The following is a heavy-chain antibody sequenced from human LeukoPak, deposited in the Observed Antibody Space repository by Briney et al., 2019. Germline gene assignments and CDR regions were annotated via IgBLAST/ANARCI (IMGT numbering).Heavy chain of an antibody. D-gene: IGHD3-10*02. V-gene: IGHV3-23*01. CDR1: GFSFSTYA. CDR2: IFGSGDNT. CDR3: ASRSYYLHN. J-gene: IGHJ4*02. Sequence: PGGSLRLSCAASGFSFSTYAMTWVRQAPGKGLECVSDIFGSGDNTFYADSVRGRFTISRDNSKSTLYLQMNSLRAEDTAVYYCASRSYYLHNWGQGTLVTVSS.